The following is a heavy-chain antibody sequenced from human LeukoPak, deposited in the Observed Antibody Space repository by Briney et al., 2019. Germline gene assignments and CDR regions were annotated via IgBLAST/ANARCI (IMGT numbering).Heavy chain of an antibody. Sequence: GGSLRLSCAGSGLPFSSHGMNWVRQAPGKGLEWVSGISPGGPTHYADSVKGRFTISRDDSKNTLYLQMKNLRAEDTAVYYCAKDGAWLRFDDWGQGILVSVSS. CDR3: AKDGAWLRFDD. CDR2: ISPGGPT. D-gene: IGHD5-12*01. J-gene: IGHJ4*02. CDR1: GLPFSSHG. V-gene: IGHV3-23*01.